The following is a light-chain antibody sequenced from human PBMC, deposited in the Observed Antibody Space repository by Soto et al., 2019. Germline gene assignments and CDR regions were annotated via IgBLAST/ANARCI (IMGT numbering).Light chain of an antibody. Sequence: EIVLTQSPGTLSLSPGKRATLSCRASQSVSNYLAWYQQKPVQAPRLLIYSASNRATGIPARFSGSGSGTDFTLTIRSLEPEDSAVYYCQQRSNWPSITFGQGTRREIK. V-gene: IGKV3-11*01. CDR1: QSVSNY. CDR2: SAS. CDR3: QQRSNWPSIT. J-gene: IGKJ5*01.